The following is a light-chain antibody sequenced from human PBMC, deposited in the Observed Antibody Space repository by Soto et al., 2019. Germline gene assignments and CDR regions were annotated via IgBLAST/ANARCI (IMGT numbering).Light chain of an antibody. V-gene: IGKV3-20*01. CDR1: QTVRNNY. CDR2: DAY. Sequence: EIVLAQAPGTLSFSPGERATLSCRASQTVRNNYLAWYQQRPGQAHRLLIYDAYSRATGIQDRFSGGGSGTDFTLTIRRLEPEDFAVYYCKQFSSYPLTVGGGTKVDIK. CDR3: KQFSSYPLT. J-gene: IGKJ4*01.